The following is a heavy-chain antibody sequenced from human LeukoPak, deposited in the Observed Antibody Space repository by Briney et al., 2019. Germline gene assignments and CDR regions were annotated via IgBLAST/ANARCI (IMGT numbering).Heavy chain of an antibody. CDR3: ARSVVTAENRYYYYYMDV. D-gene: IGHD2-21*02. Sequence: GGSLRLSCAASGFTFSSYAMSWVRQAPGKGLEWVSAISGSGGSTYYADSVKGRFTISRDNSKNTLYLQMNSLRAEDTAVYYCARSVVTAENRYYYYYMDVWGKGTTVTVSS. V-gene: IGHV3-23*01. CDR2: ISGSGGST. J-gene: IGHJ6*03. CDR1: GFTFSSYA.